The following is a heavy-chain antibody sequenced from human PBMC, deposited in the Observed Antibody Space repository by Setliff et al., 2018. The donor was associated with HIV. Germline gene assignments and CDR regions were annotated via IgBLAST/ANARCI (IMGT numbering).Heavy chain of an antibody. CDR2: INPHSGAT. D-gene: IGHD1-26*01. J-gene: IGHJ4*02. Sequence: ASVKVSCKAYGYTFTGYYIYWVRQAPGQGLECMGWINPHSGATNYAPKFQGRVTMTRDTSISTASMELSRLRSDDTAVYYCALASIVSTARWNQWGRGTTVTVSS. CDR3: ALASIVSTARWNQ. V-gene: IGHV1-2*02. CDR1: GYTFTGYY.